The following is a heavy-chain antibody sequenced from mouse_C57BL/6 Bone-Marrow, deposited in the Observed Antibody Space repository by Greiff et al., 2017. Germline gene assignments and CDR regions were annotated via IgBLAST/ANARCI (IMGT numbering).Heavy chain of an antibody. J-gene: IGHJ4*01. V-gene: IGHV5-6*01. CDR1: GFTFSSYG. D-gene: IGHD2-3*01. CDR2: ISSGGSYT. Sequence: EVKLMESGGDLVKPGGSLKLSCAASGFTFSSYGMSWVRQTPDKRLEWVATISSGGSYTYYPDSVKGRFTISRDNAKNTLYLQMSSLKSEDTAMYYWARPVYDPAMDYWGQGTSVTVSS. CDR3: ARPVYDPAMDY.